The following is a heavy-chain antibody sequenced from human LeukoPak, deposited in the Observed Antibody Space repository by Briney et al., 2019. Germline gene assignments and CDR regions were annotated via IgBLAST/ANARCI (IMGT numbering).Heavy chain of an antibody. CDR1: GFTFSDYY. CDR3: AREETYYDILTGYHRPLYFDY. V-gene: IGHV3-11*01. Sequence: GGSLRLSCAASGFTFSDYYLSWIRQAPGKGLEWVSYISSSGSTIYYADSVKGRFTSSRDNAKNSLYLQMNSLRAEDTAVYYCAREETYYDILTGYHRPLYFDYWGQGTLVTVSS. D-gene: IGHD3-9*01. J-gene: IGHJ4*02. CDR2: ISSSGSTI.